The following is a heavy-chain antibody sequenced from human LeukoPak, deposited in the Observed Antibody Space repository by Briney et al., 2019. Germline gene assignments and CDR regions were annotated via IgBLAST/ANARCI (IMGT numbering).Heavy chain of an antibody. J-gene: IGHJ4*02. D-gene: IGHD2-2*01. CDR3: AKGPLRGTAAAIDY. CDR1: GFTFSNYG. V-gene: IGHV3-30*18. CDR2: ISYDGRNK. Sequence: GRSLRLSCAASGFTFSNYGMHWVRQAPGKGLEWVAVISYDGRNKHYPDSVKGRLTISRDISTDTLWLQMDSLRTEDTAVYYCAKGPLRGTAAAIDYWGQGTLVTVSS.